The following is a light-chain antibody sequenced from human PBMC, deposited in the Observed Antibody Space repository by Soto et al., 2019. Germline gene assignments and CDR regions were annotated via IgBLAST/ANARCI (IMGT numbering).Light chain of an antibody. CDR2: AAS. Sequence: DIQLTQSPSFLSASVGDRVTITCRASQSISSYLNWYQQKPGKAPKLLIYAASSLQSGVPLRFSGSGSGTEFTLTISSLQPEDFATYYCQQLNSYLLTFGGGTKVDIK. CDR3: QQLNSYLLT. V-gene: IGKV1-9*01. CDR1: QSISSY. J-gene: IGKJ4*01.